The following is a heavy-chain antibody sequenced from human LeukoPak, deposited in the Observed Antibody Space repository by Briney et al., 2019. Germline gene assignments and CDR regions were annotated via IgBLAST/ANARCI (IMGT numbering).Heavy chain of an antibody. CDR3: ATMVRGVTNWFDP. V-gene: IGHV3-21*01. CDR2: ISSSSSYI. D-gene: IGHD3-10*01. CDR1: GFTFSSYS. J-gene: IGHJ5*02. Sequence: GGSLRLSCAASGFTFSSYSMNWVRQAPGEGLEWVSYISSSSSYIYYADSVKGRFTISRDNAKNSLYLQMNSLRAEDTAVYYCATMVRGVTNWFDPWGQGTLVTVSS.